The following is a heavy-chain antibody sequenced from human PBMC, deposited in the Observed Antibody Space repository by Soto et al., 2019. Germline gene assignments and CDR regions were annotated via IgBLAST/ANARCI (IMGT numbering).Heavy chain of an antibody. CDR1: GATFSSYA. D-gene: IGHD5-12*01. CDR3: VRVVAIPGYPDN. CDR2: IVPTVDTS. Sequence: ASVKVSCKTSGATFSSYAITWVRQAPGQGLEWMGGIVPTVDTSTYAQKFQGRVTITADKFTDTVYMELSSLRSDDTAVYYCVRVVAIPGYPDNWGQGTLVTVSS. J-gene: IGHJ4*02. V-gene: IGHV1-69*06.